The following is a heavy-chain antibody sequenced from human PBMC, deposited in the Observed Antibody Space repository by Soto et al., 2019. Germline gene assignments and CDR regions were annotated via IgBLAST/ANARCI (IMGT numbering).Heavy chain of an antibody. CDR1: GGSISSGGYY. V-gene: IGHV4-31*03. CDR3: ARPRYSGYDFLYYYGMDV. D-gene: IGHD5-12*01. CDR2: IYYSGST. J-gene: IGHJ6*02. Sequence: PSETLSLTCTVSGGSISSGGYYWSWIRQHPGKGLEWIGYIYYSGSTYYNPSLKSRVTISVDTSKNQFSLKLSSVTAADTAVYYCARPRYSGYDFLYYYGMDVWGQGTTVTVSS.